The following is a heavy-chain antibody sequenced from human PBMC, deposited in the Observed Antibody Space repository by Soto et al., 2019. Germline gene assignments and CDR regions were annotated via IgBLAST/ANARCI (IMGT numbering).Heavy chain of an antibody. V-gene: IGHV3-30*03. D-gene: IGHD1-1*01. CDR1: GFSFSSYG. J-gene: IGHJ6*02. Sequence: PGGSLRLSFTASGFSFSSYGMEWVRRAPGKGLEWVAATTYDGGIKHYVDSVKGRFTISRDNSKNTLYLQMNSLRAEDAATYYCAGALENPYFYYGLDVWGQGTTVTVSS. CDR3: AGALENPYFYYGLDV. CDR2: TTYDGGIK.